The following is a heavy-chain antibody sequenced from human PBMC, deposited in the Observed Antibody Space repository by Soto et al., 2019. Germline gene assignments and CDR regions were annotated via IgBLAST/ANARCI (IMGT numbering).Heavy chain of an antibody. Sequence: QVQLQASGPGLVNPSETLSLTCIVSGGNIRDYYWSWIRQSPEKGLEWIGYISDLGASYYNPSLKSRVTMSADTSRNEISLKLTSVTAADTAVYYCARSGGKGSTWCFDYWGQGALVSVSS. CDR1: GGNIRDYY. CDR2: ISDLGAS. CDR3: ARSGGKGSTWCFDY. J-gene: IGHJ4*02. D-gene: IGHD6-13*01. V-gene: IGHV4-59*08.